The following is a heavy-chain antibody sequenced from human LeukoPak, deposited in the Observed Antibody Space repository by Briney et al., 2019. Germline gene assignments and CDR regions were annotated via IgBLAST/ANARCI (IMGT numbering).Heavy chain of an antibody. Sequence: GGSLRLPCLAPGFTFSSYAMTWVRQAPGTGLGWVSGITSRGDRTHYADSVKGRFTISRDNSKNTLYLQMNSLRAEDTAVYYCAKGPAAILYYYYMDVWGKGTTVTVSS. CDR3: AKGPAAILYYYYMDV. CDR2: ITSRGDRT. D-gene: IGHD2-2*02. V-gene: IGHV3-23*01. CDR1: GFTFSSYA. J-gene: IGHJ6*03.